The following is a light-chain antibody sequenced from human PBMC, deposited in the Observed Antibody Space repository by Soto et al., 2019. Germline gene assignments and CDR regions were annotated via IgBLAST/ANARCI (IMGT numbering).Light chain of an antibody. CDR2: GAS. J-gene: IGKJ1*01. V-gene: IGKV3-15*01. Sequence: EIVMTQSPATLSVSPGERATLSCRASQSVSSNLAWYQQKPGQAPRLLIYGASTRATGIPARFSGSGSGTEITLTISSLQSAEFAVYDCQQYNNWPKTFGQGTKVEI. CDR1: QSVSSN. CDR3: QQYNNWPKT.